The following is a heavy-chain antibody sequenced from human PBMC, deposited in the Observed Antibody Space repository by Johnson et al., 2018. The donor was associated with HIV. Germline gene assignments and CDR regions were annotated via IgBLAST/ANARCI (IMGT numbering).Heavy chain of an antibody. CDR2: IRGRGGST. CDR3: ARDRFGSGRPNAFDM. CDR1: GFTFSSYA. J-gene: IGHJ3*02. Sequence: VQLVESGGGLVQPGGSLRLSCAASGFTFSSYAMSWVRQAPGQGLEWVSAIRGRGGSTYYADSVKGRLTISRDNSKNTLYRQMHTLRPEDTAVYYCARDRFGSGRPNAFDMWGQGTMVTVSS. D-gene: IGHD3-10*01. V-gene: IGHV3-23*04.